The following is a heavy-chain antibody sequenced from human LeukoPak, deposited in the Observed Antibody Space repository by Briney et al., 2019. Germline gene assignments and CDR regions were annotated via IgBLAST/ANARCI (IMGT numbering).Heavy chain of an antibody. CDR1: GGSISSYY. V-gene: IGHV4-59*08. D-gene: IGHD2-2*01. CDR2: IYYSGST. Sequence: SETLSLTYTVSGGSISSYYWSWIRQPPGKGLEWIGYIYYSGSTNYNPSLKSRVTISVDTSKNQFSLKLSSVTAADTAVYYCASAYCSSTSCYAGDLDYWGQGTLVTVSS. J-gene: IGHJ4*02. CDR3: ASAYCSSTSCYAGDLDY.